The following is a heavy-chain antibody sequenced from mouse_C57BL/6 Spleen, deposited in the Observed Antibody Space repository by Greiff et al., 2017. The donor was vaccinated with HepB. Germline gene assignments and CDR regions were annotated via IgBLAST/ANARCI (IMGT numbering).Heavy chain of an antibody. V-gene: IGHV1-53*01. Sequence: VQLQQPGTELVKPGASVKLSCKASGYTFTSYWMHWVKQRPGQGLEWIGNINPSNGGTNYNEKFKSKATLTVDKSSSTAYMQLSSLTSEDSAVYYCAREGVRITTVVATDYWGQGTTLTVSS. CDR2: INPSNGGT. CDR3: AREGVRITTVVATDY. D-gene: IGHD1-1*01. CDR1: GYTFTSYW. J-gene: IGHJ2*01.